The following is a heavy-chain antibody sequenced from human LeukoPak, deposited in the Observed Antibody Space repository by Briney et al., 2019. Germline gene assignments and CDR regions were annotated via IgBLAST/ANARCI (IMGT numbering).Heavy chain of an antibody. D-gene: IGHD7-27*01. CDR2: IRGSGSGSGSGM. V-gene: IGHV3-48*04. J-gene: IGHJ4*02. CDR3: ARDNNWGFDF. CDR1: GFIFSNFA. Sequence: GGSLRLSCAASGFIFSNFAMNWVRQAPGKGLEWVSNIRGSGSGSGSGMYYADSVKGRFTISRDNAKNSLYLQMSSLRAEDTAFYYCARDNNWGFDFWGQGALVTVSS.